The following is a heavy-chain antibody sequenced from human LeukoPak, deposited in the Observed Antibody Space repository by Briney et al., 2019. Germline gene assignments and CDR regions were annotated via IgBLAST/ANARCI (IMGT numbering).Heavy chain of an antibody. CDR1: GFTSGVYA. Sequence: GGSLRLSCVASGFTSGVYAMSWVRQAPGKGLEWVSAFSGGGDSFYADSVKGRFTISRDNSKNTLYLQMNSLRAEDTAVYYCAKDRAYCGGDCYNSVYWGQGTLVTVSS. V-gene: IGHV3-23*01. J-gene: IGHJ4*02. D-gene: IGHD2-21*02. CDR3: AKDRAYCGGDCYNSVY. CDR2: FSGGGDS.